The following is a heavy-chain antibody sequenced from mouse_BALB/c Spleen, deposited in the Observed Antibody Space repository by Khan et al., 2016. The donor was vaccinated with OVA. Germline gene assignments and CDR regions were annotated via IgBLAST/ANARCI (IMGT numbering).Heavy chain of an antibody. V-gene: IGHV3-2*02. CDR3: ARTARIKY. CDR2: ISYSGST. Sequence: LQESGPGLVKPSQSLSLTCTVTGYSITSGYGWNWIRQFPGNKLEWMGYISYSGSTNYNPSLKSRISITRDTSKNQFFLQLNSVTTEDSATYYCARTARIKYWGQGTTLTVSS. J-gene: IGHJ2*01. CDR1: GYSITSGYG. D-gene: IGHD1-2*01.